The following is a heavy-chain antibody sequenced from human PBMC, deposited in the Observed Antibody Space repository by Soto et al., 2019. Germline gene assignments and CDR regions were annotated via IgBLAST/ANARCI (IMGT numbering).Heavy chain of an antibody. D-gene: IGHD6-19*01. CDR3: AADVIAVAGDFDH. Sequence: SGNVSCKPSGFTFSNSAVQWVRQSRGQRLEWMGWIVVGSGHPNLAQKFQDRVTLTRDMSTGTAYMELSSLRSEDTAVYYCAADVIAVAGDFDHWGQGNQVTGSA. CDR2: IVVGSGHP. CDR1: GFTFSNSA. V-gene: IGHV1-58*01. J-gene: IGHJ4*02.